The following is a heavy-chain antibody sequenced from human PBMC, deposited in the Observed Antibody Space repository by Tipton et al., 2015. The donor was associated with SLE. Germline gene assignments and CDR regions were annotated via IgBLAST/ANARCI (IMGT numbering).Heavy chain of an antibody. V-gene: IGHV3-43*01. J-gene: IGHJ4*02. CDR2: ISWDGGST. D-gene: IGHD6-6*01. CDR3: AKGDGLD. CDR1: GFTFDDYT. Sequence: SLRLSCVATGFTFDDYTMHWVRQAPGKGLEWVSLISWDGGSTYYADSVKGRFTISRDNSTNSLYLQMNSLRTEDTALYYCAKGDGLDWGQGTLVTVSS.